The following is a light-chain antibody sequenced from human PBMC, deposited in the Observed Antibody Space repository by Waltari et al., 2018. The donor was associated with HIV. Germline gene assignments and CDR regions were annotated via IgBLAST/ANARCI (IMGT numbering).Light chain of an antibody. Sequence: QAVVTQEPSLTVSPGGTVTLTCDSSTGPVTNAHYPYWLQQRPGQAPMTLIFDTTKRHSWTPARFSGSLLGGNAALTLAGAQSEDEAEYYCLLSYNGARVFGGGTKVTVL. CDR2: DTT. CDR3: LLSYNGARV. J-gene: IGLJ3*02. CDR1: TGPVTNAHY. V-gene: IGLV7-46*01.